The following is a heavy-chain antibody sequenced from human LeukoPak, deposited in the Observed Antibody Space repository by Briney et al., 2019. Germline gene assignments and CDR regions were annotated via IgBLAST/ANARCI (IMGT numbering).Heavy chain of an antibody. V-gene: IGHV3-74*01. CDR3: ARGGRDYALKGAFDI. J-gene: IGHJ3*02. D-gene: IGHD1-26*01. CDR2: INSDGSST. Sequence: PGGTLRLSCAASGFTLRSYWLHWVRQPPWKGLVWVSRINSDGSSTSYADSVKGRFTISRDNAKNTLYLQMNSLRAEDTAVYYCARGGRDYALKGAFDIWGQGTMVTVSS. CDR1: GFTLRSYW.